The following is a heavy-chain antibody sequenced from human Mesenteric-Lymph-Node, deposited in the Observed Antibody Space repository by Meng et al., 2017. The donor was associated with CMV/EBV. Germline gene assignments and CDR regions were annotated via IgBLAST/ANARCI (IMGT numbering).Heavy chain of an antibody. V-gene: IGHV5-51*01. Sequence: GGSLRLSCEGSGYSFTTYWIVWVRQMPGKGLEWMGISYPDDSHTTYGPSFQGRVAISVDKAISTVYLQWRSLKASDTAIYYCARGSGSYYSDYFYGVDVWGQGTAVTVSS. CDR1: GYSFTTYW. J-gene: IGHJ6*02. D-gene: IGHD1-26*01. CDR3: ARGSGSYYSDYFYGVDV. CDR2: SYPDDSHT.